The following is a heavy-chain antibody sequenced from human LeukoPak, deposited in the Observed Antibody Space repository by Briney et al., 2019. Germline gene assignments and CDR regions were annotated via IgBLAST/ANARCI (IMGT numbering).Heavy chain of an antibody. CDR1: GYTFTGYY. D-gene: IGHD2-2*01. CDR3: ARGKGYCSSTSCNANFDY. V-gene: IGHV1-2*02. CDR2: VNPNSGGT. Sequence: VASVKVSCKASGYTFTGYYMHWVRQAPGQGLEWMGWVNPNSGGTNYAQKFQGRVTMTRDTSISTAYMELSRLRSDDTAVYCCARGKGYCSSTSCNANFDYWGQGTLVTVSS. J-gene: IGHJ4*02.